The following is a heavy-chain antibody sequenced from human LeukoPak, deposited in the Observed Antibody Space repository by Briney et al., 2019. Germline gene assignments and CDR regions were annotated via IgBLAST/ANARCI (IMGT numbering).Heavy chain of an antibody. Sequence: SETPSLTCTVSGGSISSSSYYWGWIRQPPGKGLEWIGSIYYSGSTYYNPSLKSRVTISVDTSRNQFSLKLSSVTAADTAVYYCARDLGWFDPWGQGTLVTVSS. CDR2: IYYSGST. CDR1: GGSISSSSYY. CDR3: ARDLGWFDP. J-gene: IGHJ5*02. V-gene: IGHV4-39*07.